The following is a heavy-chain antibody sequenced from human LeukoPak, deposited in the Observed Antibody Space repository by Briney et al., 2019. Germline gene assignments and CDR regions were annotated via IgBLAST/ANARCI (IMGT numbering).Heavy chain of an antibody. CDR1: GDSFSGYF. CDR3: ARRRGNFGEGEFDY. D-gene: IGHD4-17*01. V-gene: IGHV4-34*01. J-gene: IGHJ4*02. Sequence: PSETLSLTCAVSGDSFSGYFWTWIRQPPGKGLEWIGESNHFGSTDHNPSLKSRFPIFVDTSKKQYSLNVRSVTATDTAVYYWARRRGNFGEGEFDYWGQGIPVTVST. CDR2: SNHFGST.